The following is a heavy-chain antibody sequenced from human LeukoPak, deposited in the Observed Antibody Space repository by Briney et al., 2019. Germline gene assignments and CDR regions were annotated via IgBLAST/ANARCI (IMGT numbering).Heavy chain of an antibody. V-gene: IGHV5-51*01. CDR2: IYPGDSDT. J-gene: IGHJ3*02. CDR3: AKHAQYYYGSGRFDAFDI. D-gene: IGHD3-10*01. Sequence: GESLKISCKGSGYRFTSYWIGWVRQMPGKGLEWMGIIYPGDSDTRYSPSFQGQVTISADKPISTAYLQWSSLKASDTAMYYCAKHAQYYYGSGRFDAFDIWGQGTMVTVSS. CDR1: GYRFTSYW.